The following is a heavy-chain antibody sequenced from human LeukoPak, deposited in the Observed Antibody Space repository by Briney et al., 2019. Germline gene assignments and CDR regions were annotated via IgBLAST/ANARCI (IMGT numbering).Heavy chain of an antibody. V-gene: IGHV1-24*01. D-gene: IGHD2-2*01. Sequence: ASVKVSCKVSGYTLTELSMHWVRQAPGKGLEWKGGFHPEDGETVYAQKFQGRVTMTEDTSTDTAYMELSSLRSEDTAVYYCATGKIYCSTTSCSDDSWGQGTLVTVSS. CDR2: FHPEDGET. CDR1: GYTLTELS. J-gene: IGHJ4*02. CDR3: ATGKIYCSTTSCSDDS.